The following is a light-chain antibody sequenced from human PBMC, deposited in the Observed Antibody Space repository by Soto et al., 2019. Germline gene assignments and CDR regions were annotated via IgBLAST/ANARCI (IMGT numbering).Light chain of an antibody. CDR2: LGS. CDR1: QSLLHCDGYNY. CDR3: MRALRLRT. Sequence: SVMTQSPLSLPVTPGEPASISCRSSQSLLHCDGYNYLDWYLQKPGQSPQILIYLGSKRASGVPERFSGSGSGTDFTLRISRVEAEDVGVYSCMRALRLRTFGQGTKVELK. V-gene: IGKV2-28*01. J-gene: IGKJ1*01.